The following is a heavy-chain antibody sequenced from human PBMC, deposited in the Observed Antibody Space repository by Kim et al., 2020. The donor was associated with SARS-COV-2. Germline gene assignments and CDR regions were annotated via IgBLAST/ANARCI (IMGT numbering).Heavy chain of an antibody. D-gene: IGHD3-3*01. Sequence: SETLSLTCTVSGGSISSSSYYWGWIRQPPGKGLEWIGSIYYSGSTYYNPSLKSRVTISVDTSKNQFSLKLSSVTAADTAVYYCARHFGLEWLFFDYWGQG. CDR2: IYYSGST. CDR1: GGSISSSSYY. J-gene: IGHJ4*02. CDR3: ARHFGLEWLFFDY. V-gene: IGHV4-39*01.